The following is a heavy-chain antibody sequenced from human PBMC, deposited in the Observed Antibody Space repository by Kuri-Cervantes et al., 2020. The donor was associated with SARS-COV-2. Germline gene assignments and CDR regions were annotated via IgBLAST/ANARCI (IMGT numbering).Heavy chain of an antibody. CDR2: TWYDENK. Sequence: GESLKISCAASGFTFSDYAMSWVRQAPGKGLEWVAVTWYDENKYYGDSVKGRFTISRDNSRNTVYLQMNSLTADDTAVYYCARDSPNAMTVAGAFDIWGQGTMVTVSS. J-gene: IGHJ3*02. V-gene: IGHV3-33*08. CDR3: ARDSPNAMTVAGAFDI. CDR1: GFTFSDYA. D-gene: IGHD6-19*01.